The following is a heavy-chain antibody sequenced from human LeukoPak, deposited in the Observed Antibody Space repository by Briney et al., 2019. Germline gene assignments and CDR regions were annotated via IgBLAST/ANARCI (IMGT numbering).Heavy chain of an antibody. D-gene: IGHD4-17*01. V-gene: IGHV3-23*01. CDR3: ARRGESTNYGDYRFDS. CDR1: GFTFSSYA. CDR2: IGSTGGYT. Sequence: GGSLRLSCAASGFTFSSYAMSWVRQAPGQGLEWVSAIGSTGGYTYHADSVKGRFTISRDNSRNTLYLQMNSLRVEDTAVYYCARRGESTNYGDYRFDSWGQGTLVIVSS. J-gene: IGHJ4*02.